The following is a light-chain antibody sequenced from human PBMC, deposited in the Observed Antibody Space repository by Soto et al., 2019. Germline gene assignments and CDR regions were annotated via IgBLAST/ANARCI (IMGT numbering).Light chain of an antibody. CDR1: QGISSY. J-gene: IGKJ5*01. CDR2: AAS. V-gene: IGKV1-8*01. CDR3: QQYYSYPLT. Sequence: AIPMTQAPSPFSASTGDRVTITCRASQGISSYLAWYQQKPGKAPKLLIYAASTLQSGVPSRFSGSGSGTDFTLTISCLQSEDFATYYCQQYYSYPLTFGQGTRLEIK.